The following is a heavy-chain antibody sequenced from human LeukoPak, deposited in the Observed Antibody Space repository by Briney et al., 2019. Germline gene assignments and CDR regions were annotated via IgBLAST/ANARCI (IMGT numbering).Heavy chain of an antibody. Sequence: SETLSLTCTVSSGSISSSSYYWGWIRQPPGKGLKWIGSIYYSGSTYYNPSLKSRVTISVDTSKNQFSLKLSSVTAAGTAVYYCASLRERSYYARGFDYWGQGTLVTVSS. CDR2: IYYSGST. D-gene: IGHD1-26*01. J-gene: IGHJ4*02. V-gene: IGHV4-39*01. CDR3: ASLRERSYYARGFDY. CDR1: SGSISSSSYY.